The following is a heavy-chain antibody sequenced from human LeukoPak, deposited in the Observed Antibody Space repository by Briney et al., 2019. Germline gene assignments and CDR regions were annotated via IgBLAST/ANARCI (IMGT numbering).Heavy chain of an antibody. J-gene: IGHJ4*02. CDR3: AKMRRGWGLFDS. Sequence: GGSLRLSCAASGFTFSSHSMNWVRQAPGKGLEWVSHISGSGGATFYADSVRGRFTLARDNSKNRVYMQMHSLTVEDTGIYYCAKMRRGWGLFDSWGQGVLVTVSS. V-gene: IGHV3-23*01. D-gene: IGHD6-19*01. CDR1: GFTFSSHS. CDR2: ISGSGGAT.